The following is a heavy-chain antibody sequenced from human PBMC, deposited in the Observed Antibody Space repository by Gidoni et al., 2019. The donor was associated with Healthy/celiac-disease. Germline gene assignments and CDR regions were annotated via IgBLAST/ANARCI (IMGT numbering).Heavy chain of an antibody. CDR3: ARDTPNDYVWGSYRYFDY. V-gene: IGHV3-21*01. Sequence: EVQLVESGGGLVKPGGSLRLSCAASGFTFSSYRMNWVRQAPGKGLEWVSSISSSSSYIYYADSVKGRFTISRDNAKNSLYLQMNSLRAEDTAVYYCARDTPNDYVWGSYRYFDYWGQGTLVTVSS. J-gene: IGHJ4*02. CDR2: ISSSSSYI. CDR1: GFTFSSYR. D-gene: IGHD3-16*02.